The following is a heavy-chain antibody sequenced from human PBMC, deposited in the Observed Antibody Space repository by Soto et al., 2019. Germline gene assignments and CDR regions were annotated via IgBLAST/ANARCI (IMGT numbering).Heavy chain of an antibody. V-gene: IGHV1-8*01. D-gene: IGHD1-26*01. J-gene: IGHJ6*02. CDR2: MNPNSGNT. Sequence: QVQLVQSGAEVKKPGASVKVSCKASGYTFTSYDINWVRQATGQGLEWMGWMNPNSGNTGYAQKFQGRVTMTRNTSIRTAYMELSSLRSEDTAVYYCARGRPRGALYYYYGMDVWGQGTTVTVSS. CDR3: ARGRPRGALYYYYGMDV. CDR1: GYTFTSYD.